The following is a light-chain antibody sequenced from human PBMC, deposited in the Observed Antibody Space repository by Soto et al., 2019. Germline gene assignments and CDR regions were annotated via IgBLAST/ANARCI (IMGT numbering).Light chain of an antibody. V-gene: IGLV3-21*02. CDR2: DDS. CDR3: QVWHASTDHPYV. Sequence: SYELTQPPSVSVAPGQTARITCGGNDIGSESVHWYQEKPGQAPVLVVYDDSDRPSGIPERFSGSKSGNTATLTISRVEAGDEADYYCQVWHASTDHPYVFGTGTNLTVL. J-gene: IGLJ1*01. CDR1: DIGSES.